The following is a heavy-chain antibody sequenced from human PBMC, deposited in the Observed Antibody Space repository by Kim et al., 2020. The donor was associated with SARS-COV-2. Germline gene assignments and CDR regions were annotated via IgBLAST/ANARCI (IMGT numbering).Heavy chain of an antibody. CDR2: IDSDGSGSGI. V-gene: IGHV3-74*01. J-gene: IGHJ4*02. CDR1: GFTFNKYW. D-gene: IGHD6-19*01. CDR3: ARDTMAMAGDFDY. Sequence: GGSLRLSCAASGFTFNKYWMHWVRQAPGKGLAWVSHIDSDGSGSGISYADSVKGRFTISRDNAKNTLYLQMNSLRAEETAVYYCARDTMAMAGDFDYWGQGTLVTVSS.